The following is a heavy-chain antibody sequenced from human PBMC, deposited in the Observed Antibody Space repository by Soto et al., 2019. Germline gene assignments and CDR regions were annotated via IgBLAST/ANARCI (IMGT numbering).Heavy chain of an antibody. CDR2: ISIEKGDT. J-gene: IGHJ2*01. V-gene: IGHV1-18*01. CDR1: GYSFDTFG. CDR3: ARCYCSVGSCFTCWHFDL. D-gene: IGHD2-15*01. Sequence: QVQVVQSGAEVKKPGASVKVACKASGYSFDTFGMSWVRQAPGQGLEWMGWISIEKGDTNSAQKFQDRVTMTTDTSSSTAYMELRSLTSDDTAVYYCARCYCSVGSCFTCWHFDLWGRGTRVNVSS.